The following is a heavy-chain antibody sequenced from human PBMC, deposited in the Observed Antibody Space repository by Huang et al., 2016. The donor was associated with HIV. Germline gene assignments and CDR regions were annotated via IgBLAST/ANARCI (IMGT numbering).Heavy chain of an antibody. D-gene: IGHD3-3*01. CDR1: GFTFSSSA. CDR3: ARGPIRFLAWLLNFDY. J-gene: IGHJ4*02. V-gene: IGHV3-30*03. Sequence: QILLIESGGGVVKPGRSLRLSCAAFGFTFSSSAMHWVRQAPGKGVEWVAVISYDEDNKYYADSVRGRFTISRDNSKNTLYLQMNSLRIEDTAVYYCARGPIRFLAWLLNFDYWGQGALVTVSS. CDR2: ISYDEDNK.